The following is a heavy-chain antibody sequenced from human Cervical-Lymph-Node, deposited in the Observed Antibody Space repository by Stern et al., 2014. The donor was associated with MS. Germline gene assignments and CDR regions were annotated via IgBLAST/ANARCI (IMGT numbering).Heavy chain of an antibody. CDR3: ATDRDDFRSGYSAPTKGYGLDV. J-gene: IGHJ6*02. Sequence: AQLVQSGAEAKKPGASVKVSCKVSGYTLTELSMHWVRQAPGKGLEWMGGFDPEDGETIYAQKFQGRVTMTEDTATDTAYMELSSLRSEDTAVYYCATDRDDFRSGYSAPTKGYGLDVWGQGTTVTVTS. CDR1: GYTLTELS. D-gene: IGHD3-3*01. V-gene: IGHV1-24*01. CDR2: FDPEDGET.